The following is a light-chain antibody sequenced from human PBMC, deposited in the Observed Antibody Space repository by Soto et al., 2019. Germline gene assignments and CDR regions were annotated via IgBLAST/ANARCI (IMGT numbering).Light chain of an antibody. J-gene: IGKJ1*01. CDR3: QHYNSYSEA. CDR2: KAS. CDR1: QTISSW. V-gene: IGKV1-5*03. Sequence: DIQMTQSPSTLSSSVGDTVTFTCRASQTISSWLAWYQRKPGKAPKLLIYKASTLKSGVPSRFSGSGSGTEFTLTISSLQPDDFATYYCQHYNSYSEAFGQGTKVDIK.